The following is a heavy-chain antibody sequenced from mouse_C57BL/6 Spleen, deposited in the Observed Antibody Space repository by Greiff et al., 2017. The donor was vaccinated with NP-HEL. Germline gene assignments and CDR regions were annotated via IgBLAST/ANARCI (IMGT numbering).Heavy chain of an antibody. CDR2: INPYNGGT. J-gene: IGHJ2*01. Sequence: VQLQQSGPVLVKPGASVKMSCKASGYTFTDYYMNWVKQSHGKSLEWIGVINPYNGGTSYNQKFKGKATLTVDKSSSTAYMELNSLTSEDSAVYYCARRAGTDYFDYWGQGTTLTVSS. CDR3: ARRAGTDYFDY. V-gene: IGHV1-19*01. CDR1: GYTFTDYY. D-gene: IGHD4-1*01.